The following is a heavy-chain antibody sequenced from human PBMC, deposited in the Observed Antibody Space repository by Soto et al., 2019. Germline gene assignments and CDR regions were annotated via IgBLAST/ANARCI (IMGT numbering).Heavy chain of an antibody. J-gene: IGHJ4*02. CDR1: GFTFNSLS. V-gene: IGHV3-30*04. CDR2: ISHDGRVT. Sequence: QVQLVESGGGMVQPGTSLRLSCAASGFTFNSLSLHWVRQRPDKGLEWVAVISHDGRVTFYADFVKGRFTVSRDNSKNTIYLQGNILRAEDTVVYYCAREPYGDSQYFVYGGQGTLVTVSS. CDR3: AREPYGDSQYFVY. D-gene: IGHD2-21*02.